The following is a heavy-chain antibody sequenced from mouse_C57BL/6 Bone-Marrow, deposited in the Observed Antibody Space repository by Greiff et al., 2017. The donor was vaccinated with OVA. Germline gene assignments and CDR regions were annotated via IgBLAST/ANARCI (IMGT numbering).Heavy chain of an antibody. Sequence: VQLQQPGAELVKPGASVKLSCKASGYTFTSYWMHWVKQRPGQGLEWIGMIHPNSGSTNYNEKFKSKATLTVDKSSSTAYMQLSSLTSEDSAVYYCARGDSYYYGSSRDYFDYWGQGTTLTVSS. CDR1: GYTFTSYW. V-gene: IGHV1-64*01. CDR2: IHPNSGST. J-gene: IGHJ2*01. CDR3: ARGDSYYYGSSRDYFDY. D-gene: IGHD1-1*01.